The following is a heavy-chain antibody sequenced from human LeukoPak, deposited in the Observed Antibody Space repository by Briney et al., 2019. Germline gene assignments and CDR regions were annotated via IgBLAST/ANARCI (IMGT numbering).Heavy chain of an antibody. V-gene: IGHV3-74*01. Sequence: GGSLRLSCAASGFTFSNYWMHSVRQVPGKGLVWVSRINSDGSSTTYANSLTGRFTISRDNAKNTLYLQMNSPRAEDTAVYYCAREGTQMATIDKWGQGTLVTVSS. CDR2: INSDGSST. CDR1: GFTFSNYW. D-gene: IGHD5-24*01. CDR3: AREGTQMATIDK. J-gene: IGHJ4*02.